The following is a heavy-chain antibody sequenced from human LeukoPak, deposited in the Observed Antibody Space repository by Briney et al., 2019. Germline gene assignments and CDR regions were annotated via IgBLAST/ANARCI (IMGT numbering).Heavy chain of an antibody. V-gene: IGHV3-7*03. CDR1: GFTFSSYW. J-gene: IGHJ4*02. Sequence: GGSLRLSCAASGFTFSSYWMSWVRQAPGKGGEFLANIKQDGSEKNYVDSVKGRFTISRDNAKNSLYLQMNSLRAEDTAVYYCARDPDLRRGYDGEGYWGQGTLVTVSS. CDR3: ARDPDLRRGYDGEGY. CDR2: IKQDGSEK. D-gene: IGHD5-12*01.